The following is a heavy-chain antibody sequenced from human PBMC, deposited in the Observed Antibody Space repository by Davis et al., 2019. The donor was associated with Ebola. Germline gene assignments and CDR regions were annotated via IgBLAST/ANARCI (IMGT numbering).Heavy chain of an antibody. D-gene: IGHD3-22*01. V-gene: IGHV1-2*02. CDR3: ARASDSSGYYFDY. CDR1: GYTFTGYY. J-gene: IGHJ4*02. CDR2: INPNSGGT. Sequence: ASMKVSCKASGYTFTGYYMHWVRQAPGQGLEWMGWINPNSGGTNYAQKFQGRVTMTRDTSISTAYMELSRLRSDDTAVYYCARASDSSGYYFDYWGQGTLVTVSS.